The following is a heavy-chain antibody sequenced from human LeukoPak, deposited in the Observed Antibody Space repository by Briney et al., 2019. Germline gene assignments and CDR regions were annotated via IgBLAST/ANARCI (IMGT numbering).Heavy chain of an antibody. CDR2: ISSSSSYI. D-gene: IGHD6-13*01. V-gene: IGHV3-21*01. CDR3: ARVGAAAANWYFDL. J-gene: IGHJ2*01. Sequence: GGSLRLSCAASGFTFSSYSMNWVRQAPGKGLEWVSSISSSSSYIYYADSVKGRFTISRDNAKNSLYLQMNSPRAEASAVYYCARVGAAAANWYFDLWGRGTLVTVSS. CDR1: GFTFSSYS.